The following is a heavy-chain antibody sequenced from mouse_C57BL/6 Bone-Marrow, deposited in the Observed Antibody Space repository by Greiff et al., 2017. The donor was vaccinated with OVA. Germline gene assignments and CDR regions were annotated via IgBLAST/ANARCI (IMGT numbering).Heavy chain of an antibody. CDR3: VGGGCCDGHDGGDY. J-gene: IGHJ2*01. CDR2: IRSKSSNYAT. CDR1: GFTFHTYA. D-gene: IGHD2-2*01. V-gene: IGHV10-3*01. Sequence: EVKLVESGGGLVQPKGSLKLSCAASGFTFHTYAMHWVRQAPGKGLEWVARIRSKSSNYATYYADSVKDRFTISRDDSPSMHYLQMNNLKTEYPATYEGVGGGCCDGHDGGDYWGQGTTLTVSS.